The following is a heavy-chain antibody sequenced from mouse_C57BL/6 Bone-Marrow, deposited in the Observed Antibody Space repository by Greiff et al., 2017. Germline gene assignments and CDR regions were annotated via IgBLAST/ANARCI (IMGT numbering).Heavy chain of an antibody. Sequence: QVQLQQPGAELVMPGASVKLSCKASGYTFTSYWMHWVKQRPGQGLEWIGEIDPSDSYTNYNQKLKGKSTLTVDKSSSTAYMQLSSLTSEDSAVYYCASRGAMDYWGQGTSVTVSS. CDR3: ASRGAMDY. CDR1: GYTFTSYW. CDR2: IDPSDSYT. J-gene: IGHJ4*01. V-gene: IGHV1-69*01.